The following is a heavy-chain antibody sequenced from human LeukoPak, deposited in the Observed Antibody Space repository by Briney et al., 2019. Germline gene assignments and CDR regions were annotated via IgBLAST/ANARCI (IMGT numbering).Heavy chain of an antibody. D-gene: IGHD6-6*01. CDR1: GFTFSSYA. J-gene: IGHJ4*02. CDR3: ARSIAARLGYFDY. Sequence: PGGSLRLSCAASGFTFSSYAMSWVRQAPGKGLEWVSAISGSGGSTYYADSVKGRFTISRDNAKNSLYLQMNSLRAEDTAVYYCARSIAARLGYFDYWGQGTLVTVSS. CDR2: ISGSGGST. V-gene: IGHV3-23*01.